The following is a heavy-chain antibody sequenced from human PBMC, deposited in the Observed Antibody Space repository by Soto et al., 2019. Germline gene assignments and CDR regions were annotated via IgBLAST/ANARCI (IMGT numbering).Heavy chain of an antibody. V-gene: IGHV3-30*18. CDR3: AKDQGNGYNGGLDY. Sequence: QVHLVESGGGVVQPGTSLRLSCAASGFTFSSHSMHWVRQSPGKGLEWVALISYEGSNKYYGDSVRGRFTISRDNSKNALYLQMNSLRAEDTAIYYCAKDQGNGYNGGLDYWGQGTLVTISS. D-gene: IGHD5-12*01. CDR1: GFTFSSHS. J-gene: IGHJ4*02. CDR2: ISYEGSNK.